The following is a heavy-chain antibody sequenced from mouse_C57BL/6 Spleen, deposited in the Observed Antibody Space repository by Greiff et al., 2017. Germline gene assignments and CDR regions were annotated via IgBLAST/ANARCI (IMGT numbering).Heavy chain of an antibody. Sequence: EVQGVESGGGLVKPGGSLKLSCAASGFTFSDYGMHWVRQAPEKGLEWVAYISSGSSTIYYAHTVKGRFTISRDNAKNTLFLQMASLRSEDTAMYYCARDSKYYAMDYWGQGTSVTVSS. CDR2: ISSGSSTI. CDR3: ARDSKYYAMDY. CDR1: GFTFSDYG. J-gene: IGHJ4*01. D-gene: IGHD2-5*01. V-gene: IGHV5-17*01.